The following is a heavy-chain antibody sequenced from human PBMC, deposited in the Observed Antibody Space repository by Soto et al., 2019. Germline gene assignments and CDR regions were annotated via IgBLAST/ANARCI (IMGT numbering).Heavy chain of an antibody. CDR1: GFTFSSYW. Sequence: SGGSLRLSCAASGFTFSSYWMSWVRQAPGRGLEWVANIKQDGREKYYVDSVKGRFTISRDNAKNSLSLQMNSLRVEDTAVYYCARHVGTYFDYWGQGALVTVSS. D-gene: IGHD1-26*01. V-gene: IGHV3-7*01. CDR2: IKQDGREK. J-gene: IGHJ4*02. CDR3: ARHVGTYFDY.